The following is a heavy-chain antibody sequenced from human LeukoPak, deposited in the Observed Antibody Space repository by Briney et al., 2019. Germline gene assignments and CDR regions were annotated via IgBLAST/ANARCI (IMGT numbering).Heavy chain of an antibody. CDR3: TRDRGAYNLYDY. Sequence: RPGGSLRLSCTASGFTFSNAWMSWVRQAPGKGLEWVGRIKSKPAGGSTDYAAPIKGRFTISRDDSKAIAYLQMNSLKTEDTAVYHCTRDRGAYNLYDYWGQGTLVTVSS. J-gene: IGHJ4*02. CDR2: IKSKPAGGST. CDR1: GFTFSNAW. D-gene: IGHD1-1*01. V-gene: IGHV3-15*01.